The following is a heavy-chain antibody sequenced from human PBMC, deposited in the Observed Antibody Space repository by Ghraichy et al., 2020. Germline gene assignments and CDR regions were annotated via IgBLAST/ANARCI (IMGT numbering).Heavy chain of an antibody. J-gene: IGHJ3*02. V-gene: IGHV4-30-2*01. CDR2: IYHSGST. D-gene: IGHD3-10*01. CDR3: AKTANGSGSQFRAAFDI. CDR1: GGSISSGGYS. Sequence: SQTLSLTCAVSGGSISSGGYSWSWIRQPPGKGLEWIGYIYHSGSTYYNPSLKSRVTISVDRSKNQFSLKLSSVTAADTAVYYCAKTANGSGSQFRAAFDIWGQGTMVTVSS.